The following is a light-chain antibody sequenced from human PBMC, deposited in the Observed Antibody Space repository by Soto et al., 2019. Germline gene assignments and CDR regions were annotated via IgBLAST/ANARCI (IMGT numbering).Light chain of an antibody. CDR3: QQYGSSPRT. CDR2: GAS. V-gene: IGKV3-20*01. CDR1: QSVSSNN. Sequence: EIVLTQSPGTLSLSPGERATLSCRASQSVSSNNLAWYQQRPGQAPRLLIYGASTRATGIPDRFSGSGSGATFTLTINRLEPEDFAVYYCQQYGSSPRTFGQGTKVEIK. J-gene: IGKJ1*01.